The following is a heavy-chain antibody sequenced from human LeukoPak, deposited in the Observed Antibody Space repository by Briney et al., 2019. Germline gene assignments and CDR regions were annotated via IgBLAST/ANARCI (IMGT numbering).Heavy chain of an antibody. V-gene: IGHV7-4-1*02. CDR2: INTDSGNP. CDR1: GYSFNSQG. Sequence: ASVKVSFKASGYSFNSQGMNWVRQAPGQGLEWMGWINTDSGNPTYAQGFTGRFVFSLDSSVSTAYLQISNLVPEDTAKYYCAREILRFDIWGQGTMVTVSS. J-gene: IGHJ3*02. CDR3: AREILRFDI.